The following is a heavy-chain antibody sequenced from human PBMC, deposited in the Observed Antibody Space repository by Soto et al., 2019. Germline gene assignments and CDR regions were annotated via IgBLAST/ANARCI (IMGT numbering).Heavy chain of an antibody. D-gene: IGHD2-15*01. CDR2: TYYRSKWYN. V-gene: IGHV6-1*01. Sequence: PSQTLSLTCAISGDSVSRNSVAWNWIRQSPSRGLEWLGRTYYRSKWYNNYAESVKSRITINPDTSKKQFSLQLNSVTPEDTAVYYCARGQADYYAMDVWGQGTTVTVSS. J-gene: IGHJ6*02. CDR3: ARGQADYYAMDV. CDR1: GDSVSRNSVA.